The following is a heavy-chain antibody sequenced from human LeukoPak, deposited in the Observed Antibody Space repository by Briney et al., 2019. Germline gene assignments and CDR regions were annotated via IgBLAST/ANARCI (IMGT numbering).Heavy chain of an antibody. CDR2: IIPILGTA. CDR1: VGTFSSYT. D-gene: IGHD2-15*01. J-gene: IGHJ6*03. CDR3: ARGYSGYGNHCSGGSCYYYYYMDV. V-gene: IGHV1-69*05. Sequence: SVKVSCKASVGTFSSYTISWVRQAPGQGLEWMGRIIPILGTANYAQKFQGRVTITTDESTSTAYMELSSLRSEDTAVYYCARGYSGYGNHCSGGSCYYYYYMDVWGKGTTVTVSS.